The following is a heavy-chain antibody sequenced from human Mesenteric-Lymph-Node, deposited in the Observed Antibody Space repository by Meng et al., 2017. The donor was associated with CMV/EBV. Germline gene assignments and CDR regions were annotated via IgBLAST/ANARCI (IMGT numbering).Heavy chain of an antibody. CDR2: ISDYNGNT. V-gene: IGHV1-18*01. CDR1: GYTFTSDG. Sequence: ASVKVSCKASGYTFTSDGISWVRQAPGQGLEWRGWISDYNGNTNYAQKLQGRVTMTTDTSTSTAYMELSSLRSEDTAVYFCAELLYSSSSGMDVWGQGTTVTVSS. D-gene: IGHD6-13*01. J-gene: IGHJ6*02. CDR3: AELLYSSSSGMDV.